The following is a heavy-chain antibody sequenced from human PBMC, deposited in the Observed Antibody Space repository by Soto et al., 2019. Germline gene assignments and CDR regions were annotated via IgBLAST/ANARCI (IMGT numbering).Heavy chain of an antibody. J-gene: IGHJ4*02. D-gene: IGHD6-13*01. CDR2: ISAYNGNT. V-gene: IGHV1-18*01. CDR3: ARESSSSCHDY. Sequence: QVQLVQSGAEVKKPGASVKVSCKASGYTFTSYGISWVRQAPGQGLEWMGWISAYNGNTNYAQKLQGRVTMTTDTPTITAYMELRSLRSYATAVYYCARESSSSCHDYWGQGTLVTVSS. CDR1: GYTFTSYG.